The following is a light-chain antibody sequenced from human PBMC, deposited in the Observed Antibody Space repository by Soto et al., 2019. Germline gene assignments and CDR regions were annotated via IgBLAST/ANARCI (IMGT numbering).Light chain of an antibody. CDR2: LGS. CDR3: MKALQEHT. J-gene: IGKJ1*01. CDR1: QSLLHSNGYNY. V-gene: IGKV2-28*01. Sequence: DIVMTQSPLSLPVTPGEPASISCRSSQSLLHSNGYNYLDWYLQKPGQSPQLLIYLGSNRASGVPDRLIGSVSCTDFTLEISRVEAEDLGVHYCMKALQEHTVGQGTDGDIK.